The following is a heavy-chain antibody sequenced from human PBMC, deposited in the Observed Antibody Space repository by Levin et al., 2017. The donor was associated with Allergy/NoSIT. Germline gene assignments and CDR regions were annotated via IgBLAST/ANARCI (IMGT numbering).Heavy chain of an antibody. CDR1: GFTFSSYW. D-gene: IGHD5-12*01. CDR3: ARVRDSGYDLAILG. Sequence: GGSLRLSCAASGFTFSSYWMHWVRQAPGKGLVWVSRINSDGSSTTYADSVKGRFTISRDNAKNTLYLQMNSLRAEDTAVYYCARVRDSGYDLAILGWGQGTLVTVSS. J-gene: IGHJ4*02. V-gene: IGHV3-74*01. CDR2: INSDGSST.